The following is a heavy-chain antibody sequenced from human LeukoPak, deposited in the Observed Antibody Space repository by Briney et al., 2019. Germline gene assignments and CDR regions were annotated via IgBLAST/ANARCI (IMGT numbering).Heavy chain of an antibody. Sequence: ASVKVSCKASGGTFSSYAISWVRQAPGQGLEWMGGIIPIFGTANYAQKFQGRVTITADKSTSTAYMELSSLRSEDTAVYYCARVGGDYSGGSCYSPFDYWGQGTLVTVSS. D-gene: IGHD2-15*01. CDR2: IIPIFGTA. J-gene: IGHJ4*02. CDR1: GGTFSSYA. CDR3: ARVGGDYSGGSCYSPFDY. V-gene: IGHV1-69*06.